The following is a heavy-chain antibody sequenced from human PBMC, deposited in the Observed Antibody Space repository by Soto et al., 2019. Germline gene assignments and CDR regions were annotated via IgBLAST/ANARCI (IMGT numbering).Heavy chain of an antibody. CDR1: GYTFTSYG. J-gene: IGHJ6*02. CDR2: ISAYNGNT. D-gene: IGHD3-22*01. V-gene: IGHV1-18*01. CDR3: ARVIVGDSSGYPYYYYGIDV. Sequence: ASVKVSCKASGYTFTSYGISWVRQAPGQGLEWMGWISAYNGNTNYAQKLQGRVTMTTDTSTSTAYMELRSLGSDDTAVYYCARVIVGDSSGYPYYYYGIDVWGQGTTVTVSS.